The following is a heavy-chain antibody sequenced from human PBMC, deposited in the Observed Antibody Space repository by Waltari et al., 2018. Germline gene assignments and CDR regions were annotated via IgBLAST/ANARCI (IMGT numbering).Heavy chain of an antibody. CDR3: ARDLLHNFKDAVDEFLDH. CDR2: IRNHNGNT. J-gene: IGHJ4*02. CDR1: GYTFSSHG. V-gene: IGHV1-18*01. Sequence: QVQLVQAGAEVKKPGASVKVSCKASGYTFSSHGISWVRQAPGQGLEWMGWIRNHNGNTNYAQKVQGRVTMIRDTSASAGYLELSRLRSEDTAIYYCARDLLHNFKDAVDEFLDHWGQGTLVTVSS. D-gene: IGHD2-15*01.